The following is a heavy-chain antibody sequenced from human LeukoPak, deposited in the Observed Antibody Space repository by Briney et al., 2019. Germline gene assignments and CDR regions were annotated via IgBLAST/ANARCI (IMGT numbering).Heavy chain of an antibody. CDR3: ARLSGYYRTSLYYFDY. CDR1: GYSFTSYW. D-gene: IGHD3-22*01. V-gene: IGHV5-51*01. Sequence: GESLKISCKGSGYSFTSYWIGWVRQMPGKGLEWMGIIYPGDSDTRYSPSFQGQVTISADKSISTAYLQWSSLKASDTAIYYCARLSGYYRTSLYYFDYWGQGTLVTVSS. J-gene: IGHJ4*02. CDR2: IYPGDSDT.